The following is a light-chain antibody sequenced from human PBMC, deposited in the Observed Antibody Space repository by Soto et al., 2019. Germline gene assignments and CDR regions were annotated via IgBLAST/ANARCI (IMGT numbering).Light chain of an antibody. CDR3: QQSYNTPRT. CDR1: ESIGSY. Sequence: IQMTQSPPTLSASIGDRVTITCRASESIGSYVNWFQQKSGKAPRLLIYSASISQNGVPSTFSGGGSGTYFTLTISSLQPEDIATYYCQQSYNTPRTFGQGTKVDIK. V-gene: IGKV1-39*01. CDR2: SAS. J-gene: IGKJ1*01.